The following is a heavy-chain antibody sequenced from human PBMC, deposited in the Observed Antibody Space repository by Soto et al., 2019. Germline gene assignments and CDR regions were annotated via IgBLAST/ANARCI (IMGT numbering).Heavy chain of an antibody. CDR3: ARNNPTPRMVRGVIKSNNWFDP. Sequence: SETLSLTCTVSGGSISSGGYYWSWIRQHPGKGLEWIGYIYYSGSTYYNPSLKSRVTISVDTSKNQFSLKLSSVTAADTAVYYCARNNPTPRMVRGVIKSNNWFDPWGQGTLVTVSS. V-gene: IGHV4-31*03. CDR2: IYYSGST. J-gene: IGHJ5*02. D-gene: IGHD3-10*01. CDR1: GGSISSGGYY.